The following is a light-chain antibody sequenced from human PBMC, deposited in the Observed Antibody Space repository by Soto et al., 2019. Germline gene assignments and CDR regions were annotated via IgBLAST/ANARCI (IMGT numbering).Light chain of an antibody. CDR2: KAS. J-gene: IGKJ2*01. V-gene: IGKV1-5*03. Sequence: DIQMTQSPSILSASVGDGVTIACRASQSVTLWLTWYQQKPGKAPKLLLYKASTLESGVPSRFSGNGSETDFTLTISSLQPDDIGTYYCQQYNSYPYTFGQ. CDR1: QSVTLW. CDR3: QQYNSYPYT.